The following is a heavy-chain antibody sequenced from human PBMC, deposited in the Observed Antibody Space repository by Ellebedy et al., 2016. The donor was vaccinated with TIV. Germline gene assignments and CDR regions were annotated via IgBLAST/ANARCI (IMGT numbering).Heavy chain of an antibody. D-gene: IGHD5-24*01. CDR2: LYGSGRGI. CDR3: VKDQIAGDGRWVFDL. V-gene: IGHV3-23*01. J-gene: IGHJ3*01. Sequence: PGGSLRLSCGAFGFALSSFGMGWVRRTPGKGLEGVSVLYGSGRGIWYSDSVKGRFTISRDNSKNPVYLQMNSLRAEDTGIYYCVKDQIAGDGRWVFDLWGQGTMVTVSS. CDR1: GFALSSFG.